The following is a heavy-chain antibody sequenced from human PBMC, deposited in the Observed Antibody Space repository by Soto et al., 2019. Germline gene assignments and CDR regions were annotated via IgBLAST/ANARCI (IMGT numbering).Heavy chain of an antibody. J-gene: IGHJ4*02. CDR1: GFTFSSYA. D-gene: IGHD2-2*02. V-gene: IGHV3-30-3*01. CDR2: ISYDGSNK. Sequence: QVQLVESGGGVVQPGRSLRLSCAASGFTFSSYAMHWVRQAPGQGLEWVAVISYDGSNKYYADSVKGRFTISRDNSKNTVYLQMNSLRAEDTAVYYCARDLRYCISTSCYSWGQGTLVTVSS. CDR3: ARDLRYCISTSCYS.